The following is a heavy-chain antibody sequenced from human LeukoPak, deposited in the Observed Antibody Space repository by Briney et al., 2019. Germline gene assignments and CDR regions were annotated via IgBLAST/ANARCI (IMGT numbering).Heavy chain of an antibody. V-gene: IGHV3-53*01. Sequence: GGSLRLSCAASGFNVSSNDMSWVRQAPGKGLEWVSVLYSGGTTYYADSVKGRFTISRDNSKNTLYLQMNSLRAEDAAVYYCAKDIVATIWETYFDYWGQGTLVTVSS. CDR2: LYSGGTT. CDR3: AKDIVATIWETYFDY. CDR1: GFNVSSND. D-gene: IGHD5-12*01. J-gene: IGHJ4*02.